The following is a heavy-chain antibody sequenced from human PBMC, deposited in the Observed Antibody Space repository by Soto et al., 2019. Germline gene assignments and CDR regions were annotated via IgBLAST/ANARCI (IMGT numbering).Heavy chain of an antibody. V-gene: IGHV3-74*01. CDR1: GFTFGNSW. J-gene: IGHJ4*02. CDR3: ATAEVDY. CDR2: MNSDGSST. Sequence: PGGSLRLSCAASGFTFGNSWMHWVRQAPGEGLEWVSRMNSDGSSTNYADSVKGRFTVSRDNAKNTLYLQMNSLGAEDTAVYYCATAEVDYWGRGTLVTVSS.